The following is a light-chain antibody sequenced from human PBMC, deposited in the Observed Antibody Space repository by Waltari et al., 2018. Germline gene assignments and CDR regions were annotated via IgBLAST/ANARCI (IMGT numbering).Light chain of an antibody. J-gene: IGKJ4*01. CDR3: QQRANRPPLT. V-gene: IGKV3-11*01. CDR1: QSVSNF. Sequence: EIVLTQSPATLTLSTWERATLSCRASQSVSNFLAWYQHKPGHAPRLLLYHASKSATDIPGRFRGRGSGTDFTLTISSLERGDSAVYYCQQRANRPPLTFGGGTRVEI. CDR2: HAS.